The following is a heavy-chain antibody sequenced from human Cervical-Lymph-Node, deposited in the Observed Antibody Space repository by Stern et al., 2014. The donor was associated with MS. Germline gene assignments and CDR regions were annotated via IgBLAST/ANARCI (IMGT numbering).Heavy chain of an antibody. Sequence: QVQLVQSGAEVERPGASVQVSCKASGYTFTAYFLHWVRKAPGQGLQWMGWISPKTGSATYAQKFQDRVTMTRDTSINTGYMEVSSLRSDDTAVYYCARDRGSYSDYWGQGTLVAVSS. J-gene: IGHJ4*02. CDR1: GYTFTAYF. V-gene: IGHV1-2*02. CDR3: ARDRGSYSDY. CDR2: ISPKTGSA. D-gene: IGHD1-26*01.